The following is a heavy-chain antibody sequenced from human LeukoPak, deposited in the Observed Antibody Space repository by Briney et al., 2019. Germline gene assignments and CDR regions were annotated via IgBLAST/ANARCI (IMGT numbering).Heavy chain of an antibody. CDR1: GGSISSSSYY. D-gene: IGHD3-10*01. Sequence: PSETLSLTCTVSGGSISSSSYYWGWIRQPPGKGLEWIGSMSYSGSTYYNPSLKSRVTISVDTSKNHFSLKLSSVTAADTAVYYCARDPLFDWFDPWGQGTLVTVSS. V-gene: IGHV4-39*07. J-gene: IGHJ5*02. CDR2: MSYSGST. CDR3: ARDPLFDWFDP.